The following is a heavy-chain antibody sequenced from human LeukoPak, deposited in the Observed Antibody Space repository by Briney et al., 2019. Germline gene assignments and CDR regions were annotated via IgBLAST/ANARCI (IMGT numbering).Heavy chain of an antibody. CDR2: IYPGDSDT. D-gene: IGHD6-13*01. J-gene: IGHJ4*02. V-gene: IGHV5-51*01. CDR3: ARHRQGGRQQLACDY. Sequence: GESLKISCKGSGYSFTSYWIGWVRQMPGKGLEWMGIIYPGDSDTRYSPSFQGQVTISADKSISTAYLQWSSLKASDTAMYYCARHRQGGRQQLACDYWGLGTLVTVSS. CDR1: GYSFTSYW.